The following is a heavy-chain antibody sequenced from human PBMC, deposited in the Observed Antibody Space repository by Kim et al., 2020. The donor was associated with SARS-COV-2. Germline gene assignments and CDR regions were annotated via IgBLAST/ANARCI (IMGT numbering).Heavy chain of an antibody. CDR3: ARDGGYYDSSVSRTHAFDI. CDR1: GYTFTSYA. J-gene: IGHJ3*02. V-gene: IGHV7-4-1*02. Sequence: ASVKVSCKASGYTFTSYAMNWVRQAPGQGLEWMGWINTNTGNPTYAQGFTGRFVFSLDTSVSTAYMQISSLKAEDTAVYYCARDGGYYDSSVSRTHAFDIWGAGTMVTVSS. D-gene: IGHD3-22*01. CDR2: INTNTGNP.